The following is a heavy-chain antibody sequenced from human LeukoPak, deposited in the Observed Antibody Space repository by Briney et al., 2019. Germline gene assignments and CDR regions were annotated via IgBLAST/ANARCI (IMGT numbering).Heavy chain of an antibody. CDR1: RYALIELA. CDR2: FDSEDVEE. D-gene: IGHD5-12*01. V-gene: IGHV1-24*01. J-gene: IGHJ3*02. CDR3: ATAVGTTMHVFDI. Sequence: ASVKDSCKVSRYALIELAMHWVRQAPGKGRAWMGGFDSEDVEEIYAQNFQGRVTMPEDKSTDTAYMELSSLRSEDTAVYYCATAVGTTMHVFDIWGQGTLVTVSS.